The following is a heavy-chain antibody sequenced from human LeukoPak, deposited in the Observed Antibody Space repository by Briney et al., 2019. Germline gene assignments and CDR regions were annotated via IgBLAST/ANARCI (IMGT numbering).Heavy chain of an antibody. CDR1: GYTFTSYD. CDR2: MNPNSGST. J-gene: IGHJ6*02. Sequence: ASVKVSCKASGYTFTSYDINWVRQATGQGLEWMGWMNPNSGSTGYAQKFQGRVTMTRNTSISTAYMELSSLRSEDTAVYYCARGPILWFGEFLYYYGMDVWGQGTTVTVSS. D-gene: IGHD3-10*01. CDR3: ARGPILWFGEFLYYYGMDV. V-gene: IGHV1-8*01.